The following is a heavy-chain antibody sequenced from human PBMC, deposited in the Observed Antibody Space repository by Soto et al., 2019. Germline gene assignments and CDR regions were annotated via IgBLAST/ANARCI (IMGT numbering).Heavy chain of an antibody. CDR2: MNPNSGNT. D-gene: IGHD6-19*01. V-gene: IGHV1-8*01. Sequence: ASVKVSCKASGYTFTSYDINWVRQATGQGLEWMGWMNPNSGNTGYAQKFQGRVTMTRNTSISTAYMELSSLRSEDTAVYYCARGSMAGTDLAYWGQGTLVTVSS. CDR1: GYTFTSYD. J-gene: IGHJ4*02. CDR3: ARGSMAGTDLAY.